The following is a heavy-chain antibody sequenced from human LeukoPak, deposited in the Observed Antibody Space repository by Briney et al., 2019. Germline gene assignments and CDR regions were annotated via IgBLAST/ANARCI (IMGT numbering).Heavy chain of an antibody. CDR2: INPNSGGT. CDR1: GYTFTGYY. V-gene: IGHV1-2*02. CDR3: AGPHYCSSTSCGP. J-gene: IGHJ4*02. Sequence: ASVKVSCKASGYTFTGYYMHWVRRAPGQGLEWMGWINPNSGGTNYAQKFQGRVTMTRDTSISTAYMELSRLRSDDTAVYYCAGPHYCSSTSCGPWGQGTLVTVSS. D-gene: IGHD2-2*01.